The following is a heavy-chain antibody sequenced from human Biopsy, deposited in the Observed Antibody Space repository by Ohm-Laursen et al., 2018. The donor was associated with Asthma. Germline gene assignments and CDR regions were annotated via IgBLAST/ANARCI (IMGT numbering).Heavy chain of an antibody. CDR1: GFSFSDYY. Sequence: GSLRLSCTASGFSFSDYYMTWMRQAPGKGLEWVSSISSSGSTTYPAESVKGRFTISRDNAQKSLFPQMGSLRAEDTAIYYCARVFESSEWGPFYHFGLDVWGQGTTVAVSS. CDR3: ARVFESSEWGPFYHFGLDV. V-gene: IGHV3-11*01. J-gene: IGHJ6*02. D-gene: IGHD6-25*01. CDR2: ISSSGSTT.